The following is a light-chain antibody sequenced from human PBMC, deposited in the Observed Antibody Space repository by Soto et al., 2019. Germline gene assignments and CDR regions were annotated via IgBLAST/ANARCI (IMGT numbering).Light chain of an antibody. CDR1: QSLLHSNGYNY. CDR2: LGS. Sequence: IVVTQSPLSRPVTPGEPASISCRSSQSLLHSNGYNYLDWYLQKPGQSPQLLIYLGSNRASGVPDRSSGSRSGSAFTTKISRVEDEDVVVXYXMQAIXPXITXGQGTRLEI. V-gene: IGKV2-28*01. CDR3: MQAIXPXIT. J-gene: IGKJ5*01.